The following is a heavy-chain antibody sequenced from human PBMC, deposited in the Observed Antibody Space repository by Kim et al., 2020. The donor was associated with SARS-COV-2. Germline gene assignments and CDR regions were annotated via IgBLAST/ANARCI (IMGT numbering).Heavy chain of an antibody. CDR3: AKGGLMITFGGVIVNDAFDI. Sequence: RFTISRDNSKNTLYLQMNSLSAEDTAVYYCAKGGLMITFGGVIVNDAFDIWGQGTMVTVSS. D-gene: IGHD3-16*02. V-gene: IGHV3-23*01. J-gene: IGHJ3*02.